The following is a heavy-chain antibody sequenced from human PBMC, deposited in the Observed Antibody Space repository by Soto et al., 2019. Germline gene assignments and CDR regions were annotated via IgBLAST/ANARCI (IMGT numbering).Heavy chain of an antibody. CDR1: GFTFSSYA. CDR3: AKRSYDYIWGSLHFDY. J-gene: IGHJ4*02. Sequence: GGPLRLSCAASGFTFSSYAMSWVRQAPGKGLEWVSTISGSGGSTYYADSVKGRFTISRDNSKNTLYLQMNSLRAEDTAVYYCAKRSYDYIWGSLHFDYWGQGTLVTVSS. CDR2: ISGSGGST. V-gene: IGHV3-23*01. D-gene: IGHD3-16*01.